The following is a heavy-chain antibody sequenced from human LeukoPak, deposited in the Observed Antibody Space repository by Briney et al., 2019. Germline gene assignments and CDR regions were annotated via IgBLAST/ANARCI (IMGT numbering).Heavy chain of an antibody. CDR2: IYYSGST. D-gene: IGHD2-15*01. CDR1: GGSISSNSYY. CDR3: ARVIRGYCSGGSCYRGVY. V-gene: IGHV4-39*07. J-gene: IGHJ4*02. Sequence: SSETLSLTCTVSGGSISSNSYYWGWTRQPPGKGLEWIGSIYYSGSTYYNPSLKSRVTISVDTSKNQFSLKLSSVTAADTAVYYCARVIRGYCSGGSCYRGVYWGQGTLVTVSS.